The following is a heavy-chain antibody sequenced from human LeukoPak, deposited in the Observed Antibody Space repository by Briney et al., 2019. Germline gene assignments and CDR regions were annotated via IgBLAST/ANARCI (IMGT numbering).Heavy chain of an antibody. Sequence: GGSLRLSCAASGFTFSSYSMNWVRQAPGKGLEWVSSISSSSSYIYYADSVKGRFTISRDNAKDSLYLQMNSLRAEDTAVYYCARDLEVRGVIIRNFDYWGQGTLVTVSS. D-gene: IGHD3-10*01. CDR1: GFTFSSYS. J-gene: IGHJ4*02. CDR3: ARDLEVRGVIIRNFDY. V-gene: IGHV3-21*01. CDR2: ISSSSSYI.